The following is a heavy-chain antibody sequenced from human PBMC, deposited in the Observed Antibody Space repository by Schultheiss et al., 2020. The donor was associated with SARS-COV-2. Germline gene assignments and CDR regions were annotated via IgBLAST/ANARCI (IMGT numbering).Heavy chain of an antibody. CDR3: ARVRGTGWYFDY. Sequence: GGSLRLSCAASGFTFGSYNMHWVRQAPGKGLEFVASIRSSGRDIYYADSMQGRFTASRDNANNSLYLQMHSLRAEDTAVYYCARVRGTGWYFDYWGRGTLVTVSS. CDR1: GFTFGSYN. J-gene: IGHJ4*02. V-gene: IGHV3-21*01. D-gene: IGHD6-19*01. CDR2: IRSSGRDI.